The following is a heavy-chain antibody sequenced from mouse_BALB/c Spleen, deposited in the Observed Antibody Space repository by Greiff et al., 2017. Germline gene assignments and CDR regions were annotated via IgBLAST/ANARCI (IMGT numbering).Heavy chain of an antibody. CDR2: INSNGGST. CDR1: GFTFSSYG. Sequence: EVQRVESGGGLVQPGGSLKLSCAASGFTFSSYGMSWVRQTPDKRLELVATINSNGGSTYYPDSVKGRFTISRDNAKNTLYLQMSSLKSEDTAMYYCARDRSTLDYWGQGTTLTVSS. CDR3: ARDRSTLDY. V-gene: IGHV5-6-3*01. D-gene: IGHD5-1*01. J-gene: IGHJ2*01.